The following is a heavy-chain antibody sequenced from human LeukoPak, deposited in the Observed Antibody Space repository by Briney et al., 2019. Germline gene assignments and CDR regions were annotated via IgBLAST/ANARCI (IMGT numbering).Heavy chain of an antibody. CDR2: IYYSGST. V-gene: IGHV4-59*01. CDR3: ARDLGGSSGNFGS. Sequence: SSETLSLTCTVSGGSISSYYWSWIRQPPGKGLEWIGYIYYSGSTNYNPSLKSRVTISVDTSKNQFSLRLSSVTAADTAVYYCARDLGGSSGNFGSWGQGTLVTVSS. J-gene: IGHJ4*02. D-gene: IGHD6-25*01. CDR1: GGSISSYY.